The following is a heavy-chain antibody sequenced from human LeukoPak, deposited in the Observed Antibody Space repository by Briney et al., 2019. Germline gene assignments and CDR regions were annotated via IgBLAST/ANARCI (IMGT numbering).Heavy chain of an antibody. CDR3: ARVKTSQSHAFDI. CDR1: GGSFSGYY. V-gene: IGHV4-34*01. J-gene: IGHJ3*02. CDR2: INHSGST. Sequence: SQTLSLTCAVYGGSFSGYYWSWIRQPPGRGLEWIGEINHSGSTNYNPSLKSRVTISVDTSKNQFSLKLSSVTAADTAVYYCARVKTSQSHAFDIWGQGTMVTGSS.